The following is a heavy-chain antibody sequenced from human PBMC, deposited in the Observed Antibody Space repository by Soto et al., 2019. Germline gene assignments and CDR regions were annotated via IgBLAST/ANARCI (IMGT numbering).Heavy chain of an antibody. J-gene: IGHJ6*03. CDR2: INHSGST. D-gene: IGHD3-3*01. Sequence: QVQLQQWGAGLLKPSETLSLTCAVYGGSFSGYYWSWIRQPPGKGLEWIGEINHSGSTNYNPSLKSRVTISVDTSKNKFSLKLSSVTAADTAVYYCARGRGITIFGVALDYYYYMDVWGKGTTVTVS. V-gene: IGHV4-34*01. CDR1: GGSFSGYY. CDR3: ARGRGITIFGVALDYYYYMDV.